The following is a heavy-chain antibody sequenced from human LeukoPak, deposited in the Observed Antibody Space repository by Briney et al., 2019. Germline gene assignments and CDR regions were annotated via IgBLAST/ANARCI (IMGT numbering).Heavy chain of an antibody. D-gene: IGHD1-1*01. CDR2: ITPILGIA. Sequence: ASVTVSCKASGGTFSSYAISWVRQAPGQGLEWMGRITPILGIANYAQKFQGRVTITADKSTSTAYMELSSLRSEDTAVYYCAASVGNRYYFDYWGQGTLVTVSS. CDR3: AASVGNRYYFDY. V-gene: IGHV1-69*04. J-gene: IGHJ4*02. CDR1: GGTFSSYA.